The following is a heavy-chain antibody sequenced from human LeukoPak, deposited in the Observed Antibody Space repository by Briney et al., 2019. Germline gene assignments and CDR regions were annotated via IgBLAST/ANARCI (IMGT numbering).Heavy chain of an antibody. D-gene: IGHD2-2*01. CDR3: ARTRDCSRIVCYRDFDY. V-gene: IGHV3-64*01. CDR2: ISSDGSST. Sequence: PGGSLRLSCAVSGFSFSNSFMHWVRQAPGKGLEYVSGISSDGSSTYYANSVKGRFTISRDNSKNSLYLQMASLKPEDMAVYYFARTRDCSRIVCYRDFDYWGQGTLVTVSS. CDR1: GFSFSNSF. J-gene: IGHJ4*02.